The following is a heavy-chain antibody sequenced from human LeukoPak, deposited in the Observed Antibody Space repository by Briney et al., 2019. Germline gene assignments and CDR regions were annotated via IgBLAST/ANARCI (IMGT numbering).Heavy chain of an antibody. CDR3: ARDADYDRGFDY. D-gene: IGHD3-22*01. CDR2: ICTSGST. Sequence: SETLSLTCTVSGGSISSYYWSWLRQPAGKGLEWIGRICTSGSTNFNPSLKSRVSMSVDTSKNQFSLNLSSVTAADTAVYYCARDADYDRGFDYWGQGTLVTVSS. V-gene: IGHV4-4*07. CDR1: GGSISSYY. J-gene: IGHJ4*02.